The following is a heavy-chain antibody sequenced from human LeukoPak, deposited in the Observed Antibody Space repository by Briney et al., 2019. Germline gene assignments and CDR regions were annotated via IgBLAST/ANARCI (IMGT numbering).Heavy chain of an antibody. J-gene: IGHJ6*02. D-gene: IGHD2-2*01. Sequence: GGSLTLSLACSGFILSSYAMSWVRPAPGRGRAWVSGICWNSGSIGFADSVKGRFTISRDNGKNSLYLQMNSLRAEDTALYYCAKGVVPAAHYYYYGMDVWGQGTTVTVSS. V-gene: IGHV3-9*01. CDR2: ICWNSGSI. CDR1: GFILSSYA. CDR3: AKGVVPAAHYYYYGMDV.